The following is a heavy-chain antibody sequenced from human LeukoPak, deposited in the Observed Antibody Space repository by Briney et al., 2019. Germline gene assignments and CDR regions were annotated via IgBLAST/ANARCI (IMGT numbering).Heavy chain of an antibody. Sequence: SSETLSLTCAVYGGSFSGYYWSWIRQPPGKGLEWIGEINHSGSTNYNPSLKGRVTISVDTSKNQFSLKLSSVTAADTAVYCCARGTLNWFDPWGQGTLVTVSS. J-gene: IGHJ5*02. CDR2: INHSGST. CDR1: GGSFSGYY. CDR3: ARGTLNWFDP. V-gene: IGHV4-34*01.